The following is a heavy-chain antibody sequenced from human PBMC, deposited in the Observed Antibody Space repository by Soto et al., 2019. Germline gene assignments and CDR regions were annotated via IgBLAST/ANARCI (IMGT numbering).Heavy chain of an antibody. D-gene: IGHD6-13*01. CDR2: MNPNSGNT. J-gene: IGHJ6*02. V-gene: IGHV1-8*02. CDR1: GYTFTSYA. Sequence: ASVKVSCKASGYTFTSYAISWVRQAPGQGLEWMGWMNPNSGNTGYAQKFQGRVTMTRNTSISTAYMELSSLRSEDTAVYYCARRGYSSSWYYYYYYAMDVWGQGTTVTVSS. CDR3: ARRGYSSSWYYYYYYAMDV.